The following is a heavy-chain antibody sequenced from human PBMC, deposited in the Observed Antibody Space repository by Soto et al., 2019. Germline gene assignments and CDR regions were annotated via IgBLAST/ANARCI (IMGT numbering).Heavy chain of an antibody. V-gene: IGHV3-48*01. J-gene: IGHJ4*02. CDR3: ARGTYYSGDNGYYYFDS. D-gene: IGHD3-3*01. CDR1: GLTFSSES. CDR2: ISRTSNVI. Sequence: CLRLSCAASGLTFSSESMIWLRQAPGKGLEWVSFISRTSNVIYYVDSVKGRFTTSRDNGKNLLFLQMNDLRGEDTAVYYCARGTYYSGDNGYYYFDSWGKGTLVTVSS.